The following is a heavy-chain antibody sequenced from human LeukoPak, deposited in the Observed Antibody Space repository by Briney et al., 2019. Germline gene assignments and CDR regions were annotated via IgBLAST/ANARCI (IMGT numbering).Heavy chain of an antibody. CDR3: AKDRIVGATDDAFDI. D-gene: IGHD1-26*01. CDR1: GFPFSGYS. CDR2: ISTSSSYI. Sequence: GGSLRLSCAASGFPFSGYSMSWVRQAPGKGLEWVSSISTSSSYIYYLDSVKGRFTISRNNAKNSLYLQMNSLRAEDTAVYYCAKDRIVGATDDAFDIWGQGTMVTVSS. V-gene: IGHV3-21*01. J-gene: IGHJ3*02.